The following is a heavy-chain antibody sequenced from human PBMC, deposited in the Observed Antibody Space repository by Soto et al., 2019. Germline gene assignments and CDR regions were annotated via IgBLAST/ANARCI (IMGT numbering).Heavy chain of an antibody. D-gene: IGHD3-10*01. CDR2: INGDGSIT. V-gene: IGHV3-74*01. Sequence: GSLRLSCAASGFTFRSYWMHWVRQAPGEGLVWVSRINGDGSITVYADSVKGRFTISRDNAKNTVYLQMNSLRVEDTAVYYCARPRDYGNSFESWGQGTLVTVSS. CDR3: ARPRDYGNSFES. J-gene: IGHJ4*02. CDR1: GFTFRSYW.